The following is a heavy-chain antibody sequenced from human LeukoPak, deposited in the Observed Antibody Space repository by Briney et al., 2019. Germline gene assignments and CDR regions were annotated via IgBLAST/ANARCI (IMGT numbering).Heavy chain of an antibody. D-gene: IGHD3-22*01. Sequence: GGSLRLSCVASGFTFGAYTINWVRQAPGKGLEWVSCIFSRSESILYADSVKGRFTISRDNAKNSLYLQMDSLRVEDTAVYYCARDFFHSSDSRPFDYWGQGTLVTVSS. CDR2: IFSRSESI. V-gene: IGHV3-21*01. J-gene: IGHJ4*02. CDR3: ARDFFHSSDSRPFDY. CDR1: GFTFGAYT.